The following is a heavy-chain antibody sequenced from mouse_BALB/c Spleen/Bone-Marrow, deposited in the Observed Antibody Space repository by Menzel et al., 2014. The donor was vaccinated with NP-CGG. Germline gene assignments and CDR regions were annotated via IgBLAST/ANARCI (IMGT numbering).Heavy chain of an antibody. CDR3: ARGTTVVGDY. Sequence: VQLQQSGPERVKPGASVKMSCMASGYTFTSYVMHWVKQKPGQGLEWIGYINPFNDGIEYNEKFKVKATLTSDKSSSTAYMELSSLTSEDSAVYYCARGTTVVGDYWGQGTTLTVSS. CDR1: GYTFTSYV. D-gene: IGHD1-1*01. V-gene: IGHV1-14*01. J-gene: IGHJ2*01. CDR2: INPFNDGI.